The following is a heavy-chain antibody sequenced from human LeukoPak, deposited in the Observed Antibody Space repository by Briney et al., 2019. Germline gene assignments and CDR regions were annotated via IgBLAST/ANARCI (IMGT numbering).Heavy chain of an antibody. CDR3: ARWNIRGTAHQLDF. Sequence: GGSLRLSCAASGFTFSTYAVNWVRQAPGKGLEWVSTISGSGDSTYYADSVKGRFTISRDNAKNSIYLQMNSLRVDDTAVYYCARWNIRGTAHQLDFWGQGTLVTVSS. D-gene: IGHD1-7*01. V-gene: IGHV3-23*01. CDR2: ISGSGDST. CDR1: GFTFSTYA. J-gene: IGHJ4*02.